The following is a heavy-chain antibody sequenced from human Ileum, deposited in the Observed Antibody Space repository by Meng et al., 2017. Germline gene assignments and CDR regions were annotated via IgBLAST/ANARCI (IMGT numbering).Heavy chain of an antibody. CDR3: ARGTGDIRVGFDY. D-gene: IGHD7-27*01. J-gene: IGHJ4*02. CDR2: IQYSGSN. CDR1: VACNIGVNC. V-gene: IGHV4-4*03. Sequence: QVHLQESGPGPAKPLGHLCPTSTDTVACNIGVNCWTWDSQTRGKGLQWIGEIQYSGSNNSSLSLKSRVTLSADKSKNQFSLSMNSVTAADTAVYYCARGTGDIRVGFDYWGQGTLVTVSS.